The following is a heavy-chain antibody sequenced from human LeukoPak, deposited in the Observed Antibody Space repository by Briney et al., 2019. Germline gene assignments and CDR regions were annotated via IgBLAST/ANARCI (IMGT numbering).Heavy chain of an antibody. CDR1: GGAISSHY. D-gene: IGHD1-26*01. Sequence: PSETLSLTCTVSGGAISSHYWSWIRQPPGWGLEWIGHIYYSGSTNYNPSLNSRVTMSVDTSKNQISLKLSSVTAADTAVYYCARGGSYLGYYYYGMDVWGQGTTVTVSS. CDR3: ARGGSYLGYYYYGMDV. J-gene: IGHJ6*02. V-gene: IGHV4-59*11. CDR2: IYYSGST.